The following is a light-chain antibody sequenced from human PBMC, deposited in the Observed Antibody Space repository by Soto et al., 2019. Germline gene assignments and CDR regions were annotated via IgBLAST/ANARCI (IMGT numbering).Light chain of an antibody. CDR1: QGISSY. V-gene: IGKV1-8*01. CDR2: AAS. Sequence: AIRMTQSPSSLSASTGDRVTITCRASQGISSYLAWYQQKPGKAPKLLIYAASTLQSGVPSRFSGSGSGTYFTLTISCLQSEDFATYYCQQYYSYPYTVGQGTKVDIK. CDR3: QQYYSYPYT. J-gene: IGKJ2*01.